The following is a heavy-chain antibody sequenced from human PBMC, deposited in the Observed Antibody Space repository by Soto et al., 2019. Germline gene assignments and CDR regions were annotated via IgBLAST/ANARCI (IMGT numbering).Heavy chain of an antibody. Sequence: PGGSLRLSCAASGFTFSSYSMNWVRQAPGKGLEWVSYISSSSSTIYYADSVKGRFTISRDNAKNTLYLQMNSLRAEDTAVYYCAKAGKESPNRKYYYYYYYMDVWGKGTTVTVSS. CDR1: GFTFSSYS. CDR2: ISSSSSTI. V-gene: IGHV3-48*01. D-gene: IGHD3-10*01. J-gene: IGHJ6*03. CDR3: AKAGKESPNRKYYYYYYYMDV.